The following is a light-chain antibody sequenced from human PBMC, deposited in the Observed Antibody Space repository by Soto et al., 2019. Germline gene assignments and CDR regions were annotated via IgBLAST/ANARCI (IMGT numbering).Light chain of an antibody. J-gene: IGKJ5*01. CDR1: QTVGRNY. CDR3: QQYVNSPIT. CDR2: DAS. V-gene: IGKV3-20*01. Sequence: EIVLTQSPDSLSLFPGERATLSCRASQTVGRNYVAWFQQKPGQAPRLLIYDASTRATGIPDKFGGSGSGTDFTLTISILEPEDFAVYYCQQYVNSPITFGHGTRLEIK.